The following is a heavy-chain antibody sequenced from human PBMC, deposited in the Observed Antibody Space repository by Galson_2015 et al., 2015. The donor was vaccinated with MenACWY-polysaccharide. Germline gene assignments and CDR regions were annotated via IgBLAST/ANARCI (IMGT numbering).Heavy chain of an antibody. Sequence: SLRLSCAASGFTFSSYWMHWVRQVPGKGLMWVSRIKGDGSSIIYADSVKGRFTISRDNTKNTVWLQMNSLRVEDTAVYYCARDPVDGSGHFDYWGQGTLVTASS. CDR1: GFTFSSYW. J-gene: IGHJ4*02. CDR3: ARDPVDGSGHFDY. D-gene: IGHD6-19*01. CDR2: IKGDGSSI. V-gene: IGHV3-74*01.